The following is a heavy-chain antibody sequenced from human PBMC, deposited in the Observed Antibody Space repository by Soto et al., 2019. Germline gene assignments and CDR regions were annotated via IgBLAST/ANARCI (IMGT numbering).Heavy chain of an antibody. CDR2: IWYDGSNK. J-gene: IGHJ6*02. D-gene: IGHD3-10*01. Sequence: GGSLRLSCAASGFTFSSYGMHWVRQAPGKGLEWVAVIWYDGSNKYYADSVKGRFTISRDNSKNTLYLQMNSLRAEDTAVYYCARDISPLNVLLWFGEGENGMDVWGQGTTVTVSS. CDR3: ARDISPLNVLLWFGEGENGMDV. V-gene: IGHV3-33*01. CDR1: GFTFSSYG.